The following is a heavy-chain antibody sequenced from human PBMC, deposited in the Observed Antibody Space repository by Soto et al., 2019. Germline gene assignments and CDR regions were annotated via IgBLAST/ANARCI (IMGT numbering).Heavy chain of an antibody. V-gene: IGHV3-21*01. D-gene: IGHD3-10*01. J-gene: IGHJ4*02. CDR1: GFTFSSYS. Sequence: EVQLVASGGGLVKPGGSLRLSCAASGFTFSSYSMNWVRQAPGKGLEWVSSISSSSSYIYYADSVKGRCTISRDNAKNSLYLQMNSLRAEDTAVYYCARVSRSAGIDYWGQGTLVTVSS. CDR2: ISSSSSYI. CDR3: ARVSRSAGIDY.